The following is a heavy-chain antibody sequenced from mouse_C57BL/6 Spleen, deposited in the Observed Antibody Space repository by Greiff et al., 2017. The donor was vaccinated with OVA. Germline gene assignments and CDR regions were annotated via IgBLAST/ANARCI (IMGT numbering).Heavy chain of an antibody. CDR1: GYTFTTYP. Sequence: QVQLKESGAELVKPGASVKMSCKASGYTFTTYPIEWMKQNHGKSLEWIGNFHPYNDDTKYNEKFKGKATLTVEKSSSTVYLELSRLTSDDSAVYYCARGFYYGNACYFDYWGQGTTLTVSS. D-gene: IGHD2-1*01. CDR3: ARGFYYGNACYFDY. V-gene: IGHV1-47*01. J-gene: IGHJ2*01. CDR2: FHPYNDDT.